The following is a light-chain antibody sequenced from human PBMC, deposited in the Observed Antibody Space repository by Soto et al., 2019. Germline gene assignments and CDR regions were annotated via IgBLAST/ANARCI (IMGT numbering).Light chain of an antibody. V-gene: IGKV1-5*03. CDR2: KAS. CDR1: QTISSW. J-gene: IGKJ1*01. CDR3: QHYNSYSEA. Sequence: DIQMTQSPSTLSGSVGDRVTITCRASQTISSWLAWYQQKPGKAPKLLINKASTLKSGVPSRFSGSGSGTEFTLTNSSLQPDDFASYYCQHYNSYSEAFGQVTMVDIK.